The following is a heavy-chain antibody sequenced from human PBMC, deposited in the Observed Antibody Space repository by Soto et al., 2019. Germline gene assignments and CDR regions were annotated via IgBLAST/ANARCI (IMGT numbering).Heavy chain of an antibody. CDR1: GGSLSTYY. CDR2: LYYGGIS. Sequence: SETLSLTCTVSGGSLSTYYWSWIRQPPGKGLEWMGYLYYGGISYYNPSLKSRLTISEDTSKNQFSLKLNSVTTADTAVYYCAGGSSWDWFDPWGQGTLVTVSS. J-gene: IGHJ5*02. V-gene: IGHV4-59*01. D-gene: IGHD6-13*01. CDR3: AGGSSWDWFDP.